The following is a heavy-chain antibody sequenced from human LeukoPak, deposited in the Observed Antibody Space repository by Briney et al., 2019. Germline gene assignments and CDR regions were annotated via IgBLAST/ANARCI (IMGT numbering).Heavy chain of an antibody. V-gene: IGHV1-3*01. D-gene: IGHD5-24*01. J-gene: IGHJ4*02. CDR1: GYTFTTYA. CDR3: ARVSRDGYNYADY. Sequence: ASVKVSCKASGYTFTTYAMHWVRQAPGQRLGWMGWINVGNGNTKYSQKFQGRVTITRDTSASTAYMELSSLRSEDTAVYYCARVSRDGYNYADYWGQGTLVTVSS. CDR2: INVGNGNT.